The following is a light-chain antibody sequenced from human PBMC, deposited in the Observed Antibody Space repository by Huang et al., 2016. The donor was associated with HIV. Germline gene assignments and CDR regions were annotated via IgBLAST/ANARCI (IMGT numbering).Light chain of an antibody. V-gene: IGKV1-NL1*01. CDR2: AAS. CDR3: QQYYTIRA. Sequence: DIQMTQSPSSLSASVGDRVTISCRASQDISNSLAWYQQKSGKAPRLLLYAASRLPIGVPSRFSGSGSGTDYTLTISSLQPEDFATYYCQQYYTIRAFGQGTKVEIK. CDR1: QDISNS. J-gene: IGKJ1*01.